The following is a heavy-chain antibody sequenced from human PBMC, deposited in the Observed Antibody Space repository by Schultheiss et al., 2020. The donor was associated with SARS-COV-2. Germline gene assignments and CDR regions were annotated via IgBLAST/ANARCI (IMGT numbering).Heavy chain of an antibody. CDR1: GGSIISYY. CDR2: VNLSGST. D-gene: IGHD2-2*02. V-gene: IGHV4-34*01. J-gene: IGHJ4*02. Sequence: SETLSLTCAVSGGSIISYYWSWIRQPPGKGLEWIGEVNLSGSTHYNPSLKSRVTISVDTSKNQFSLKLSSVTAADTAVYYCARGGSRWGIVVVPAAISYDYWGQGTLVTVSS. CDR3: ARGGSRWGIVVVPAAISYDY.